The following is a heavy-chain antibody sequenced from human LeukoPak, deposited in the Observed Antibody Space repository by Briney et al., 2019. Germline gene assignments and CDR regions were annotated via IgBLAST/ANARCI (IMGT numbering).Heavy chain of an antibody. Sequence: SETLSLTCTVSGDSISTYYWSWIRQPPGKGLEWIGYIYYRVTSDYNPSLKSRVTMSVDMSTRQISLKLSSVTAADTAVYYCARTYCGGDCRGYYYHYYMDVWGKGTTVTISS. CDR3: ARTYCGGDCRGYYYHYYMDV. J-gene: IGHJ6*03. D-gene: IGHD2-21*02. CDR2: IYYRVTS. V-gene: IGHV4-59*01. CDR1: GDSISTYY.